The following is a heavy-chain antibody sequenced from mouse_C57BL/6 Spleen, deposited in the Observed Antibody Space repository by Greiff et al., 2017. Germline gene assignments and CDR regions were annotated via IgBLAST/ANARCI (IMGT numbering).Heavy chain of an antibody. CDR3: ARGWGGDDVWGFEV. Sequence: EVKLVESEGGLVQPGSSMKLSCTASGFTFSDYYMAWVRQVPEKGLEWVANINYDGSSTHYLDSLKSRFIISRDNAKNILYLQMSSLKSEDTATYYCARGWGGDDVWGFEVWGTGTTLTVSS. CDR1: GFTFSDYY. CDR2: INYDGSST. D-gene: IGHD2-2*01. J-gene: IGHJ1*03. V-gene: IGHV5-16*01.